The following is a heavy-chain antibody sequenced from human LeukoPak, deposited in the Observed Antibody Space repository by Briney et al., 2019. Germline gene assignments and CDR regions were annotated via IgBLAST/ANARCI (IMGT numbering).Heavy chain of an antibody. V-gene: IGHV3-23*01. CDR2: ISSSGSGGNT. D-gene: IGHD6-6*01. Sequence: GGSLRLSCTASGVTLSSYAMSWARQAPGKGLEWVSGISSSGSGGNTYYADSVKGRFTISRDNAKNSLYLQMNSLRAEDTAVYYCARSSIAARGAFDYWGQGTLVTVSS. CDR3: ARSSIAARGAFDY. CDR1: GVTLSSYA. J-gene: IGHJ4*02.